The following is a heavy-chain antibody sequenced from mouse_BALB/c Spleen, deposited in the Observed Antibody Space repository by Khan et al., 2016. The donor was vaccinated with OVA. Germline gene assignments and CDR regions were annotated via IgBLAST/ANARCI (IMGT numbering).Heavy chain of an antibody. J-gene: IGHJ2*01. V-gene: IGHV1-87*01. CDR1: GYTFTSYW. CDR2: IYPGDGDT. Sequence: VQLQESGAELARPGASVKLSCKSSGYTFTSYWMQWVNQRPGQGLEWIGAIYPGDGDTRYTQTFKGQATLTADKSSSTAYMQLSSLASEDSAVYYCASYRYDYIDYWGQGTTLTVSS. CDR3: ASYRYDYIDY. D-gene: IGHD2-14*01.